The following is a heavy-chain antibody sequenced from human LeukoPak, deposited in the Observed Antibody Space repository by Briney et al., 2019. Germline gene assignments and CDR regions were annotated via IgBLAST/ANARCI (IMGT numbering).Heavy chain of an antibody. J-gene: IGHJ4*02. V-gene: IGHV6-1*01. Sequence: SQTLSLTCAISGDSVSSSSAAWNWIRQSPSRGLEWLRRTYCRSKWYSDYAVSVKSRITINPDTSKNQFSLQLKSMTPEDTAVYYCASTMGPYSGFYRVFDYWGQGILVTVSS. CDR2: TYCRSKWYS. D-gene: IGHD5-12*01. CDR3: ASTMGPYSGFYRVFDY. CDR1: GDSVSSSSAA.